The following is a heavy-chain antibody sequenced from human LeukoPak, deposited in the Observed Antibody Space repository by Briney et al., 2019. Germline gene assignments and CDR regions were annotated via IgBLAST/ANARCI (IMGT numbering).Heavy chain of an antibody. V-gene: IGHV4-61*02. CDR2: VYSSGST. CDR3: ASYSTQWGVDAFDI. D-gene: IGHD2/OR15-2a*01. Sequence: SETLSLTCTVSGGSISSGSYYWRWIRQPAGKGLEWIGRVYSSGSTYYNPSLKSRVTISVDTSKNQFSLKLSSVAAADTAVYYCASYSTQWGVDAFDIWGQGTMVTVSS. J-gene: IGHJ3*02. CDR1: GGSISSGSYY.